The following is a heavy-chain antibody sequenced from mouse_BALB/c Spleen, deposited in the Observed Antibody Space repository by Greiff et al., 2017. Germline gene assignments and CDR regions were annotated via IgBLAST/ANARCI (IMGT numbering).Heavy chain of an antibody. CDR3: ARSSTATYAMDY. Sequence: EVHLVESGGGLVQPGGSRKLSCAASGFTFSSFGMHWVRQAPEKGLEWVAYISSGSSTIYYADTVKGRFTISRDNPKNTLFLQMTSLRSEDTAMYYCARSSTATYAMDYWGRGTSVTVSS. CDR2: ISSGSSTI. J-gene: IGHJ4*01. V-gene: IGHV5-17*02. D-gene: IGHD1-2*01. CDR1: GFTFSSFG.